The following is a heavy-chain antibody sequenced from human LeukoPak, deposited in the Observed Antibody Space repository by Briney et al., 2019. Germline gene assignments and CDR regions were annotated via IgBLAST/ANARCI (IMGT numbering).Heavy chain of an antibody. J-gene: IGHJ4*02. V-gene: IGHV3-74*01. CDR3: TSPEPDY. Sequence: GGSLSLSCAASGFTFRKYWMHWVRQAPGKGLEWVSRIKSDGSGTSYVDSVKGRFTISRDNAKNTLYLQMNSLRAEDTAVYYCTSPEPDYWGQGTLVTVSS. CDR2: IKSDGSGT. CDR1: GFTFRKYW.